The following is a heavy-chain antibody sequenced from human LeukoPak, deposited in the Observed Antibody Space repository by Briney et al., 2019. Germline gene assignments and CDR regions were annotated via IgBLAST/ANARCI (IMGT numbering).Heavy chain of an antibody. CDR1: GFSLSTSGVG. V-gene: IGHV2-5*02. Sequence: SGPTLVKPTQTLTLTCTFSGFSLSTSGVGVGWIRQPPGKALEWLALIYWDDDKRYSPSLRSRLTIIKDTSKNQVVLTMTNMDPVDTATYFCAHRAEGYYFDYWGQGTLVTVFS. CDR3: AHRAEGYYFDY. J-gene: IGHJ4*02. CDR2: IYWDDDK. D-gene: IGHD6-19*01.